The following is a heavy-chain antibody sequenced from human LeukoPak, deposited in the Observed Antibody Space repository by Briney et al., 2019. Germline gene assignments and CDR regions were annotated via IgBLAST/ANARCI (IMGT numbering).Heavy chain of an antibody. Sequence: ASVKVSCKASGYTFPSYYIHWVRQAPGQGLEWMGLINPSGGSTTYAQRFQGTVTMTRDTSTSTVSMELSSLRSEDTAVYYCARDVVPIRGYSYGPNGGWFDPWGQGTLVTVSS. CDR2: INPSGGST. CDR1: GYTFPSYY. J-gene: IGHJ5*02. V-gene: IGHV1-46*01. D-gene: IGHD5-18*01. CDR3: ARDVVPIRGYSYGPNGGWFDP.